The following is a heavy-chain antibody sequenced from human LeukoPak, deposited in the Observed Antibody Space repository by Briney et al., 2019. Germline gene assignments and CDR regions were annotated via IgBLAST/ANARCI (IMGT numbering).Heavy chain of an antibody. J-gene: IGHJ4*02. CDR1: GYTFASYY. CDR3: ARGLTYYDYVWGSYRVLDY. Sequence: ASVKVSCKASGYTFASYYMHWVRQAPGQGLEWMGIINPSGGSTSYAQKFQGRVTMTRDTSTCTVYMELSSLRSEDTAVYYCARGLTYYDYVWGSYRVLDYWGQGTLVTVSS. CDR2: INPSGGST. V-gene: IGHV1-46*01. D-gene: IGHD3-16*02.